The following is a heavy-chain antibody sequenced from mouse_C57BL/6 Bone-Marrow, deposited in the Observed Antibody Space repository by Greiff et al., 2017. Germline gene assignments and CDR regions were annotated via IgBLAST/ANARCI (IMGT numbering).Heavy chain of an antibody. CDR2: IDPENGDT. D-gene: IGHD1-1*01. Sequence: VQLQLSGAELVRPGASVKLSCTASGFNIKDDYMHWVKQRPEQGLEWIGWIDPENGDTEYASKFQGKATITADTSSNTAYLQLSSLTSEDTAVYYCTTRITTVVAPFDYWGQGTTLTVSS. J-gene: IGHJ2*01. V-gene: IGHV14-4*01. CDR3: TTRITTVVAPFDY. CDR1: GFNIKDDY.